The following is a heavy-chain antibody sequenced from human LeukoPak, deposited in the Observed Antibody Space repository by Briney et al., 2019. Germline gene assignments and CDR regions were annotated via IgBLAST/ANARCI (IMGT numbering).Heavy chain of an antibody. D-gene: IGHD2-2*01. CDR3: ARGKGCCSSTSCGYCSGGNCYANYYYYYMDV. J-gene: IGHJ6*03. Sequence: SETLSLTCTVSGGSISSYYWSWIRQPAGKGLEWIGRIYTSGSTNYNPFLKSRVTMSVGTSKNQSSLKLSSVTAADTAVYYCARGKGCCSSTSCGYCSGGNCYANYYYYYMDVWGKGTTVTVS. CDR1: GGSISSYY. V-gene: IGHV4-4*07. CDR2: IYTSGST.